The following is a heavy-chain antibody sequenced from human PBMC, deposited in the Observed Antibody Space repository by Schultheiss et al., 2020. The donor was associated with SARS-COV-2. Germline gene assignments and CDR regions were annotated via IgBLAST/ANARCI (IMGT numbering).Heavy chain of an antibody. D-gene: IGHD4-17*01. CDR1: GFTFSSYG. J-gene: IGHJ4*02. CDR3: ASHQTVTRDLSTTLDY. CDR2: IWYDGSNK. V-gene: IGHV3-30*19. Sequence: GGSLRLSCAASGFTFSSYGMHWVRQAPGKGLEWVAVIWYDGSNKYYADSVKGRFTISRDNSKNTLYLQMNSLRAEDTAVYYCASHQTVTRDLSTTLDYWGQGTLVTVSS.